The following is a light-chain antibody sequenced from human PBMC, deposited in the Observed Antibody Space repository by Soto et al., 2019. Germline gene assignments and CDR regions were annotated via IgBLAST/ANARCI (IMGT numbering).Light chain of an antibody. CDR1: QSISSY. J-gene: IGKJ1*01. CDR3: QQSYSTSPLT. V-gene: IGKV1-39*01. CDR2: AAS. Sequence: DIQMTQSPSSLSASVGDRVTITCRASQSISSYLNWYQQKPGKAPKLLIYAASSLQSGVPSRFSGSGSETDFTLTISSLQPEDFATYYCQQSYSTSPLTFGQGTKVEIK.